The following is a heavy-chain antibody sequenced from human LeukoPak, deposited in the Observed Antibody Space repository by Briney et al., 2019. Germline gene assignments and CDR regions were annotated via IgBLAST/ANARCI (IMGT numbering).Heavy chain of an antibody. V-gene: IGHV4-59*08. CDR3: ARRAYSYGSYYFDY. J-gene: IGHJ4*02. Sequence: KTSETLTLTCTASGGSISSYYWSWIRQPPGKGLEWIGYIYYSGSTNYNPSLKSRVTISVDTSKNQFSLKLSSVTAADTAVYYCARRAYSYGSYYFDYWGQGTLVTVSS. CDR2: IYYSGST. D-gene: IGHD5-18*01. CDR1: GGSISSYY.